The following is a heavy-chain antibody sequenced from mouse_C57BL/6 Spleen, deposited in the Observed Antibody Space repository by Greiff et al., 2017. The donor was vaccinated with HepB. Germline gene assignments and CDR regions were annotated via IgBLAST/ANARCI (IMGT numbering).Heavy chain of an antibody. D-gene: IGHD1-1*01. CDR2: INPGSGGT. Sequence: QVQLQQSGAELVRPGTSVKVSCKASGYAFTNYLIEWVKQRPGQGLEWIGVINPGSGGTNYNEKFKGKATLTADKSSSTAYMQLSSLTSEDSAVYFCARGLYYYGSSYYAMDYWGQGTSVTVSS. J-gene: IGHJ4*01. CDR1: GYAFTNYL. V-gene: IGHV1-54*01. CDR3: ARGLYYYGSSYYAMDY.